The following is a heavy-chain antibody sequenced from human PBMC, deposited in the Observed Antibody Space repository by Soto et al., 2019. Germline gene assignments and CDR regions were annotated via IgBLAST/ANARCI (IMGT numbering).Heavy chain of an antibody. D-gene: IGHD6-19*01. J-gene: IGHJ4*02. Sequence: SVKVSCKASGFTFTSSAVQWVRQARGQRLEWIGWIVVGSGNTIYAQKFQGRVTMTEDTSTDTAYMELSSLRSEDTAVYYCATGRVRYSGWYNDYWGQGTLVTVSS. V-gene: IGHV1-58*01. CDR2: IVVGSGNT. CDR1: GFTFTSSA. CDR3: ATGRVRYSGWYNDY.